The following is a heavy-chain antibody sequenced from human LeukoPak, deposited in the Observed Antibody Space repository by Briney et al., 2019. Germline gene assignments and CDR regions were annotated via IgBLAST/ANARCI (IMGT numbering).Heavy chain of an antibody. CDR2: SNPSGGSP. V-gene: IGHV1-46*01. D-gene: IGHD2-21*02. CDR1: EYSFSTYS. Sequence: GASVKVSCKASEYSFSTYSFHWVRQAPAQGLEWMAKSNPSGGSPTYAQKFQGRVTMTRDTSTSTVYMELSGLRSDDTAVYCCARGGCDGDCSFDHWGQGTLVTVSS. J-gene: IGHJ4*02. CDR3: ARGGCDGDCSFDH.